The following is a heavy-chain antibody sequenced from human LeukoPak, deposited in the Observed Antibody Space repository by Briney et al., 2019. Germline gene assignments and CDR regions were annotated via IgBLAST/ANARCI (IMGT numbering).Heavy chain of an antibody. CDR1: GYTFTGYY. D-gene: IGHD3-3*01. CDR2: INPNSGGT. Sequence: ASVKVSCKASGYTFTGYYMHRVRQAPGQGLEWMGRINPNSGGTNYAQKFQGRVTMTRDTSIITASMELSRLRADDPGVYYCARGGRITIFGVVIIQDYWGQGTLVTVSS. V-gene: IGHV1-2*05. J-gene: IGHJ4*02. CDR3: ARGGRITIFGVVIIQDY.